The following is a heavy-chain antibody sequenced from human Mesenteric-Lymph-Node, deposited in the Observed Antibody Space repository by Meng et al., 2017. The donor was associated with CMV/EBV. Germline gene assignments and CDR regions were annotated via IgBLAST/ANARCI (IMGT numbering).Heavy chain of an antibody. J-gene: IGHJ4*02. CDR1: GYPFTGYY. CDR2: INPNSGGT. Sequence: CKASGYPFTGYYMHWVRQAPGQGLEWMGRINPNSGGTNYAQKFQGRVTMTRDTSISTAYMELSRLRSDDTAVYYCARDSSSWYVYDYWGQGTLVTVSS. V-gene: IGHV1-2*06. CDR3: ARDSSSWYVYDY. D-gene: IGHD6-13*01.